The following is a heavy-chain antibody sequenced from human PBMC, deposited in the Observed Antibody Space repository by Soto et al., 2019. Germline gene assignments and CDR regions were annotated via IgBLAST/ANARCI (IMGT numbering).Heavy chain of an antibody. Sequence: QVQLVQSGAEVKKPGASVKASCKASGYTFTTYAIHWVRQAPGQRLAWMGWINTGNGNTKYSQKLQGRLTITRDTSATTAYMEQSSLRSEDTAVYYCARDLTTVTHPFDYWGQGTLVTVSS. V-gene: IGHV1-3*04. CDR2: INTGNGNT. D-gene: IGHD4-17*01. J-gene: IGHJ4*02. CDR3: ARDLTTVTHPFDY. CDR1: GYTFTTYA.